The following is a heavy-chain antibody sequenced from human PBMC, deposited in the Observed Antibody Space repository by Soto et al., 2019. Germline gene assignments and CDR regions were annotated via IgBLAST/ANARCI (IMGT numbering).Heavy chain of an antibody. Sequence: QVQLVQSGAEVKKPGSSVKVSCKTSGGTFSSFPLSWVRQAPGQGLEWMGGIVPFFGTTQYAQQFQGRVRISAEDSASTAYMELLVLGSEDTAMYYGGLVDTPSTVGPACLIPDSWGMGTLVTVSS. CDR3: GLVDTPSTVGPACLIPDS. J-gene: IGHJ4*02. CDR1: GGTFSSFP. CDR2: IVPFFGTT. V-gene: IGHV1-69*01. D-gene: IGHD4-4*01.